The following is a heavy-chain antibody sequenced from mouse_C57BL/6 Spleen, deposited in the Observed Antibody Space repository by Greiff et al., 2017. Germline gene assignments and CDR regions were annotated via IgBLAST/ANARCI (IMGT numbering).Heavy chain of an antibody. J-gene: IGHJ4*01. V-gene: IGHV1-81*01. D-gene: IGHD2-2*01. CDR3: ARWLPLYAMGY. CDR2: IYPRSGNT. Sequence: LQESGAELARPGASVKLSCKASGYTFTSYGISWVKQRTGQGLEWIGEIYPRSGNTYYNEKFKGKATLTADKSSSTAYMELRSLTSEDSAVYFCARWLPLYAMGYWGQGTSVTVSS. CDR1: GYTFTSYG.